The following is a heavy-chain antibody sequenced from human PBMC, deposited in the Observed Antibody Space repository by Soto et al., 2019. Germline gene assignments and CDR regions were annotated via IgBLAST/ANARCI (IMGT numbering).Heavy chain of an antibody. CDR3: ARRQCGGSCYSHWFDP. CDR1: GGSISSRSYY. Sequence: QLQLQESGPGLVKPSETLSLTCTVSGGSISSRSYYWGWIRQPPGKGLEWIGSIYYSGSTYYNPSLKSRVTISVDTSKNQFSLKLSSVTAADTAVYYCARRQCGGSCYSHWFDPWGQGTLVTVSS. D-gene: IGHD2-15*01. CDR2: IYYSGST. V-gene: IGHV4-39*01. J-gene: IGHJ5*02.